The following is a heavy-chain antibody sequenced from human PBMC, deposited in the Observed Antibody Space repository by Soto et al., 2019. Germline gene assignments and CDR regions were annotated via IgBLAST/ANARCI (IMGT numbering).Heavy chain of an antibody. CDR3: ARDMDSYGTFDY. CDR2: ISYDGSNK. CDR1: GFTFSSYA. J-gene: IGHJ4*02. Sequence: GGSLRLSCAASGFTFSSYAMHWVRQAPGKGLEWVAVISYDGSNKYYADSVKGRFTISRDNSKNTLYLQMNSLRAEDTAVYYCARDMDSYGTFDYWGQGTLVIVSS. V-gene: IGHV3-30-3*01. D-gene: IGHD5-18*01.